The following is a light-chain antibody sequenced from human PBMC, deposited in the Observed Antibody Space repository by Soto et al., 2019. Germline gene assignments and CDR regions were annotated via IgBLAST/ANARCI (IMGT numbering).Light chain of an antibody. CDR3: QQYNNFPLT. CDR1: QSISSW. Sequence: DIQMTQSPSTLSASVGDRVTITCRASQSISSWLAWYQQKPGKAPKLLIHEASRLESGVPSRFSGSESGTEFTLTISGLHAEDFATYYCQQYNNFPLTFG. CDR2: EAS. V-gene: IGKV1-5*01. J-gene: IGKJ4*01.